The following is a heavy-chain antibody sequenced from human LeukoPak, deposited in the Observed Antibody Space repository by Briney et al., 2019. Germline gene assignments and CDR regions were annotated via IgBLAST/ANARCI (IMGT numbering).Heavy chain of an antibody. Sequence: GGSLRLSCAASGFTISDYYMSWIRQAPGKGLEWVSYISSGGSTIYYADSVKGRFTISRDNAKNSLYLQMNSLRAEDTAVYYCATFSSGWAWDFDYWGQGTLVTVSS. CDR3: ATFSSGWAWDFDY. CDR1: GFTISDYY. V-gene: IGHV3-11*01. D-gene: IGHD6-19*01. CDR2: ISSGGSTI. J-gene: IGHJ4*02.